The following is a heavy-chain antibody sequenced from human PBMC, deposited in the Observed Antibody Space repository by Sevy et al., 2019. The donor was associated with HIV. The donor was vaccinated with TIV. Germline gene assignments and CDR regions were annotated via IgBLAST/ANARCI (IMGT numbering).Heavy chain of an antibody. CDR3: AKDLLPYGSACYPLDY. CDR2: IGWNSGSV. CDR1: GFRFEDYG. Sequence: GGSLRLSCAASGFRFEDYGMHWVRRAPGKGLEWVSGIGWNSGSVGYAVSVKGRFTISRDNAKNLLYLQMNSLTSADTALYYCAKDLLPYGSACYPLDYWGQGTVVTVSS. D-gene: IGHD3-10*01. J-gene: IGHJ4*02. V-gene: IGHV3-9*01.